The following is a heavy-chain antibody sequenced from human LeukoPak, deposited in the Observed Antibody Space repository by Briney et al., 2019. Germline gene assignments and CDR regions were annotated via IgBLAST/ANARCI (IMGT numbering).Heavy chain of an antibody. CDR2: INTNTGNP. D-gene: IGHD3-9*01. CDR3: ARVYYEILTGYPRYGMDV. Sequence: ASVKVSCKASGYTFTDYAMNWVRQAPGQGLEWMGWINTNTGNPTYAQGFTGRFVFSLDTSVSTAYLQISSLKADDTAVYYCARVYYEILTGYPRYGMDVWGQGTTVTVSS. J-gene: IGHJ6*02. V-gene: IGHV7-4-1*02. CDR1: GYTFTDYA.